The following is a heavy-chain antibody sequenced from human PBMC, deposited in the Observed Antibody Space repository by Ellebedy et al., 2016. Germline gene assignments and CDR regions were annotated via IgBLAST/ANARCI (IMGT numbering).Heavy chain of an antibody. J-gene: IGHJ4*02. V-gene: IGHV3-7*03. D-gene: IGHD3-10*01. CDR1: GFTFSDYW. Sequence: GESLKISCAASGFTFSDYWMSWVRQAPGKGLEWVANIKQDGSEKYYLDSVTGRFTISRDNAENSLFLQMKGLRAEDTAMYFCARDQDDITMLRGGLWGQGTLVTVST. CDR2: IKQDGSEK. CDR3: ARDQDDITMLRGGL.